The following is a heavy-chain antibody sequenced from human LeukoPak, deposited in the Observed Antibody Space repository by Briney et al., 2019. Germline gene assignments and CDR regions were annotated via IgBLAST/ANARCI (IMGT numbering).Heavy chain of an antibody. CDR2: IFPIFGTA. D-gene: IGHD3-22*01. CDR1: GGTFSSYA. CDR3: ARLSRISGYLGAGRSAELYFQH. Sequence: SVKVSCKGSGGTFSSYAISWVRQAPGQGLEWMGGIFPIFGTANYAQKFQGRVTITADESTSTAYMELCSLRSEDTAVYYCARLSRISGYLGAGRSAELYFQHWGQGTLVTVSS. V-gene: IGHV1-69*13. J-gene: IGHJ1*01.